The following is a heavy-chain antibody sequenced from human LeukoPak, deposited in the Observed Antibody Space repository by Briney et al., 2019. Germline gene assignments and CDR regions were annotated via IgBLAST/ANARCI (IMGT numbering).Heavy chain of an antibody. CDR1: GYTFSRYY. V-gene: IGHV1-46*01. CDR2: INPSGGST. J-gene: IGHJ4*02. D-gene: IGHD4-17*01. Sequence: ASVKVSCKASGYTFSRYYMHWVRQAPGQGLEWMGIINPSGGSTSYAQKFQGRVTMARDMSTSTVYMELSNLRSEDTAVYYCARADYGDYIFDYWGQGTLVTVSS. CDR3: ARADYGDYIFDY.